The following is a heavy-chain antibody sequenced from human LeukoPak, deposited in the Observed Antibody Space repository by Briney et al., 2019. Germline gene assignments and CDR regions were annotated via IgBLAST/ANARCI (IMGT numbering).Heavy chain of an antibody. CDR3: ARVSYYGSGSHYFDY. CDR2: IYSGGST. J-gene: IGHJ4*02. D-gene: IGHD3-10*01. CDR1: GFTVSSNY. V-gene: IGHV3-53*01. Sequence: SGGSLRLSCAASGFTVSSNYMSWVRQAPGKGLEWVSVIYSGGSTYYADSVKGRFTISRDNSKNTLYLQMNSLRAEDTAVYYCARVSYYGSGSHYFDYWGQGTLVTVSS.